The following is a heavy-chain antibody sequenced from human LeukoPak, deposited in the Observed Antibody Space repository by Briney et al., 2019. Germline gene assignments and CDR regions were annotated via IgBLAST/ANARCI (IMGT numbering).Heavy chain of an antibody. CDR1: GFTFSSYW. D-gene: IGHD3-10*01. V-gene: IGHV3-74*01. CDR2: INRDGSST. CDR3: ARYGSGSYYLGPRTNWFDP. Sequence: GGSLRLSCAASGFTFSSYWMHWLRQAPGKGLVWVSRINRDGSSTSSADSVKGRFTFSRDNSKNTLYLQMNSLRAEDTAVYYCARYGSGSYYLGPRTNWFDPWGQGTLVTVSS. J-gene: IGHJ5*02.